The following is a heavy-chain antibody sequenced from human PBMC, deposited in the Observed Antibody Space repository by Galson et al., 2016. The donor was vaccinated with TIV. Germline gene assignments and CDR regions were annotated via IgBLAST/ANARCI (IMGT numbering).Heavy chain of an antibody. J-gene: IGHJ6*02. CDR1: GYSFSSYW. CDR3: ARGVVQATAIDGMDV. D-gene: IGHD2-2*01. V-gene: IGHV5-51*01. CDR2: IYPDDSDT. Sequence: QSGAEVKKPGESLKISCKGPGYSFSSYWIAWVRQMPGKGLEWMGIIYPDDSDTTYSPSFQGQVTISVDKSISTAYLQWSSLKASDTAIYYCARGVVQATAIDGMDVWGQGTTVTVSS.